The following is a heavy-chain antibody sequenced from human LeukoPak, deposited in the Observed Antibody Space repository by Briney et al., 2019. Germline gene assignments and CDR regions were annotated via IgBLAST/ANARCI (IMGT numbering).Heavy chain of an antibody. Sequence: GGSLRLSCAASGFTFSDYYISWIRQIPGKGLEWVSFISGSGDTRYYADSVKGRFTISRDNAKNSVFLQMDSLRAEDTAVYHSARARYTYDNNCFDPWGRGTLVTVSS. CDR2: ISGSGDTR. CDR1: GFTFSDYY. CDR3: ARARYTYDNNCFDP. D-gene: IGHD5-18*01. J-gene: IGHJ5*02. V-gene: IGHV3-11*01.